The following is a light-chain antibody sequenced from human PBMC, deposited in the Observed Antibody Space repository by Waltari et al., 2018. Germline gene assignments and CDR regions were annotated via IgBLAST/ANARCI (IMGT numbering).Light chain of an antibody. Sequence: QTVVTQQPSLSVYPVGKVTRTSALMSGSLPATSSATWYQQTPGQAPRTLVYKANARSSGVPDRFSGYILGNTAALTIAGAQADDESDYYCALYMGSGIWVFGGGTRLTVL. V-gene: IGLV8-61*01. J-gene: IGLJ3*02. CDR2: KAN. CDR1: SGSLPATSS. CDR3: ALYMGSGIWV.